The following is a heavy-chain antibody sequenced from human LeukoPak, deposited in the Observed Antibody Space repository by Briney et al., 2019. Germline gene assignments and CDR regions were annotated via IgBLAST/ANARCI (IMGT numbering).Heavy chain of an antibody. CDR3: ASLPYCSSTSCYLDY. J-gene: IGHJ4*02. V-gene: IGHV3-21*01. CDR1: GSTFISYT. D-gene: IGHD2-2*01. Sequence: PGGPLSPSCEAPGSTFISYTMNWSRKAQGKGLKWVSSISSSSSYIYYADSVKGRFTISRDNAKNSLYLQMNSLRAEDTAVYYCASLPYCSSTSCYLDYWGQGTLVTVSS. CDR2: ISSSSSYI.